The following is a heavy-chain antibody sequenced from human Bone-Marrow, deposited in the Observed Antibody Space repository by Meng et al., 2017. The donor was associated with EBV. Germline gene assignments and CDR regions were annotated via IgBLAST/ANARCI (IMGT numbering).Heavy chain of an antibody. Sequence: QVPLLHWLACLLKPSEPLALTGAVYGGSCRGSYWSWIRQPPGQGREWIGEISHSGSTNYNPSLKSRVTLSVDTSKTQFSLKLSSVTAADTAVYYCASLIKYGDYDEGGFDYWGQGTLVTVSS. J-gene: IGHJ4*02. V-gene: IGHV4-34*01. CDR3: ASLIKYGDYDEGGFDY. CDR1: GGSCRGSY. D-gene: IGHD4-17*01. CDR2: ISHSGST.